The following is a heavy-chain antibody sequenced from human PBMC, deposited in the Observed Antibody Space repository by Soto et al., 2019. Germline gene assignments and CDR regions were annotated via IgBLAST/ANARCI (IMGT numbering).Heavy chain of an antibody. CDR2: ISWNSGSI. V-gene: IGHV3-9*01. J-gene: IGHJ3*02. CDR3: AKDMGYCSSTSCLNDAFDI. CDR1: GFTFDDYA. Sequence: GGSLRLSCAASGFTFDDYAMHWVRQAPGKGLEWVSGISWNSGSIGYADSVKGRFTISRDNAKNSLYLQMNSLRAEDTALYYCAKDMGYCSSTSCLNDAFDIWGQGTMVTVSS. D-gene: IGHD2-2*01.